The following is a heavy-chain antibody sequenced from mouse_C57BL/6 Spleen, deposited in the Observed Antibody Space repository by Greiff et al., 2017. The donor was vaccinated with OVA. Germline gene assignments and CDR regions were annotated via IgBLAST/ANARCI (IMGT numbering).Heavy chain of an antibody. CDR3: AREGYYYGSSFSYWYFDV. D-gene: IGHD1-1*01. CDR1: GYTFTSYD. J-gene: IGHJ1*03. V-gene: IGHV1-85*01. Sequence: VQVVESGPELVKPGASVKLSCKASGYTFTSYDINWVKQRPGQGLEWIGWIYPRDGSTKYNEKFKGKATLTVDTSSSTAYMELHSLTSEDSAVYFCAREGYYYGSSFSYWYFDVWGTGTTVTVSS. CDR2: IYPRDGST.